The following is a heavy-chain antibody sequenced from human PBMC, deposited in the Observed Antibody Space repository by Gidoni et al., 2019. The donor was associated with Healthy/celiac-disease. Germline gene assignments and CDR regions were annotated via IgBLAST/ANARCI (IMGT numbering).Heavy chain of an antibody. CDR3: ARGFKVAAPFYYYYYYMDV. J-gene: IGHJ6*03. Sequence: QVQLQQWGAGLLKPSETLSLTCAVYGGSFSGYYWSWIRQPPGKGLEWIGEITHSGSTNYNPSLKSRVTISVDTSKNQFSLKLSSVTAADTAVYYCARGFKVAAPFYYYYYYMDVWGKGTTVTVSS. CDR2: ITHSGST. CDR1: GGSFSGYY. D-gene: IGHD2-15*01. V-gene: IGHV4-34*01.